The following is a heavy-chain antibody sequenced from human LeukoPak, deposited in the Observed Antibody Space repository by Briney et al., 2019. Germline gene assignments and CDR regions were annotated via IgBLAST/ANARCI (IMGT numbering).Heavy chain of an antibody. CDR2: MNPNSGNT. CDR1: GYTFTSYD. V-gene: IGHV1-8*01. Sequence: ASVKVSCKASGYTFTSYDINWVRQATGQGLEWMGWMNPNSGNTGYAQKFQGRVTMTRNTSISTAYMELSSLRSEDTAVYYCALIGDQGHYWYFDLWGRGTLVTVSS. D-gene: IGHD3-16*01. J-gene: IGHJ2*01. CDR3: ALIGDQGHYWYFDL.